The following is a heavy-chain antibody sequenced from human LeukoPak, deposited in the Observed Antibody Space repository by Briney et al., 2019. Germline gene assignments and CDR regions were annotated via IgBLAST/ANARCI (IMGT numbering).Heavy chain of an antibody. CDR1: GYTFTGYY. Sequence: ASVMVSCKASGYTFTGYYRHWVRQAPGQGLEWMGWINPNSGRTNYAQKFQGRVTMTRDTSISTAYMELSRLRSDDTAVYYCARVLPPFDYWGQGTLVTVSS. CDR3: ARVLPPFDY. CDR2: INPNSGRT. V-gene: IGHV1-2*02. J-gene: IGHJ4*02.